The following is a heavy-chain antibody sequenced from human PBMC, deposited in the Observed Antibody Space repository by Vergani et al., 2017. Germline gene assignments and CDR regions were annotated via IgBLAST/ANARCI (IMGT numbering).Heavy chain of an antibody. CDR2: IYYSGST. CDR3: ARDMDYYDSSGYARNWFDP. CDR1: GGSISSGSYY. Sequence: QVQLQESGPGLVKPSQTLSLTCTVSGGSISSGSYYWSWIRQPAGKGLEWIGYIYYSGSTNYNPSLKSRVTISVDTSKNQFSLKLSSVTAADTAVYYCARDMDYYDSSGYARNWFDPWGQGTLVTVSS. V-gene: IGHV4-61*10. J-gene: IGHJ5*02. D-gene: IGHD3-22*01.